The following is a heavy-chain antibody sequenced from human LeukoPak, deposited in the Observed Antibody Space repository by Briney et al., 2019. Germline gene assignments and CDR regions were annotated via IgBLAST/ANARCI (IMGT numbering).Heavy chain of an antibody. CDR3: ATEELAAVGTVLDY. Sequence: PGGSLRLSCAASGFTFSSYEMNWVRQAPGKGLEWVSSISSSSSYIYYADSVKGRFTISRDNAKNSLYLQMNSLRAEDTAVYYCATEELAAVGTVLDYWGQGTLVTVSS. D-gene: IGHD6-13*01. CDR2: ISSSSSYI. V-gene: IGHV3-21*01. J-gene: IGHJ4*02. CDR1: GFTFSSYE.